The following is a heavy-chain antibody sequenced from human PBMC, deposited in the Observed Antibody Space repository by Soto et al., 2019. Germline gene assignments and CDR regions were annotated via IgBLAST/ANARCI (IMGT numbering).Heavy chain of an antibody. CDR2: ISYDGSNK. V-gene: IGHV3-30*18. J-gene: IGHJ4*02. CDR3: AKDPYYYVSSGYYSFDY. D-gene: IGHD3-22*01. CDR1: GFTFSSYG. Sequence: GGSLRLSCAASGFTFSSYGMHWVRQAPGKGLEWVAVISYDGSNKYYADSVKGRFTISRDNSKNTLYLQMNSLRAEDTAVYYCAKDPYYYVSSGYYSFDYRGQGTLVTVSS.